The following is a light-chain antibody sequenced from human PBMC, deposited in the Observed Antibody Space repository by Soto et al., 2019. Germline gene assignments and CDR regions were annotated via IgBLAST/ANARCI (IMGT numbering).Light chain of an antibody. CDR3: MQGSHWART. V-gene: IGKV2-30*01. Sequence: EVVMTQSPLSLPVTLGQPASISCRSSQSLVNSDGNTYLNWFHQRPGQSPRRLIYKVSNRDSGVPDSISGSGSGTDFTVRISRVEAEDVGVYYCMQGSHWARTFGQGTRVEIK. CDR1: QSLVNSDGNTY. CDR2: KVS. J-gene: IGKJ1*01.